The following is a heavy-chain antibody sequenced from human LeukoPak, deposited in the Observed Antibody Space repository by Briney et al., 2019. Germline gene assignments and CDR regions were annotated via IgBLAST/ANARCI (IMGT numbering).Heavy chain of an antibody. CDR2: ISAYNGNT. CDR1: GYTFTSYG. D-gene: IGHD3-22*01. J-gene: IGHJ5*02. Sequence: ASVKVSCKASGYTFTSYGISWVRQAPGQGLEWMGWISAYNGNTNYAQKLQGRVTMTTDTSTSTAYMGLRSLRSDDTAVYYCARDKYYYDSSGYYYWFDPWGQGTLVTVSS. V-gene: IGHV1-18*01. CDR3: ARDKYYYDSSGYYYWFDP.